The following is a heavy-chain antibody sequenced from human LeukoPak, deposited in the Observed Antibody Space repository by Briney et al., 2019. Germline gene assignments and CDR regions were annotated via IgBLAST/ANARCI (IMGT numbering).Heavy chain of an antibody. D-gene: IGHD2-21*02. CDR2: IYHSGST. V-gene: IGHV4-4*02. CDR1: GDSISSSNW. CDR3: ASQPGGVTNYFDY. J-gene: IGHJ4*02. Sequence: SGTLSLTCAVSGDSISSSNWWSWVRQPPGMGLEWIGEIYHSGSTNYNPSLKSRVTISVDTSKNQFSLKLSSVTAADTAVYYCASQPGGVTNYFDYWGQGTLVTVSS.